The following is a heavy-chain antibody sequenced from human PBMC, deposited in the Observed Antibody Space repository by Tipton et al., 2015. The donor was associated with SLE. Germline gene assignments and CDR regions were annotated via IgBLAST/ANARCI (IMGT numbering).Heavy chain of an antibody. CDR3: ARSNFHWYLDL. J-gene: IGHJ2*01. CDR1: GGSISSHY. CDR2: IYYSGIT. V-gene: IGHV4-59*11. Sequence: TLSLTCIVSGGSISSHYWSWIRQLPGTGLEWIGYIYYSGITKYNPSLMSRVTMSVDTSKNQFSLNLTSVTPADTAVYFCARSNFHWYLDLWGRGTLVTVSS. D-gene: IGHD4-11*01.